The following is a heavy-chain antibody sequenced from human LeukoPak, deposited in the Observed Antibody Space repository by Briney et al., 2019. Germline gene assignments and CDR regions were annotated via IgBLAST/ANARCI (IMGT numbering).Heavy chain of an antibody. J-gene: IGHJ4*02. CDR1: GFTVSSNY. Sequence: PGGSLRLSCAASGFTVSSNYMSWVRQAPGKGLEWVSVIYSGGSTYYADSVKGRFTISRDNSKNTLYLQMNSLRAEDTAVYYCARRGAHDYEVYWGQGTLVTVYS. D-gene: IGHD4-17*01. CDR3: ARRGAHDYEVY. CDR2: IYSGGST. V-gene: IGHV3-53*01.